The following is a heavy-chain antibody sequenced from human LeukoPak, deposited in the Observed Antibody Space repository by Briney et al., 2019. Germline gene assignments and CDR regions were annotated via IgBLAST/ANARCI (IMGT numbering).Heavy chain of an antibody. V-gene: IGHV4-61*02. Sequence: SQTLSLTCTVSGGSISSGSYYWSWIRQPAGKGLEWIGRIYTSGSTNYNPSLKSRVTISVDTSKNQFSLKLSSVTAADTAVYYCARGRSREGYCSAWGQGTLVTVSS. CDR2: IYTSGST. CDR3: ARGRSREGYCSA. D-gene: IGHD2-15*01. CDR1: GGSISSGSYY. J-gene: IGHJ5*02.